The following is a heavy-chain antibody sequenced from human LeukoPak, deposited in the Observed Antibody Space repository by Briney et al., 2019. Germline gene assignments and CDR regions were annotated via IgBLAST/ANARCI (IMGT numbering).Heavy chain of an antibody. CDR2: INPTSANT. J-gene: IGHJ4*02. D-gene: IGHD6-13*01. Sequence: ASVKVSCKAYGYTFTPYYMHWVRQAPGQGLEWMGIINPTSANTRYAQKFQGRVTMTRDTSTSTVYMELSSLTSEDTAVYYCARDQRGGRISWYSHLDFWGQGTLVTVSS. CDR1: GYTFTPYY. V-gene: IGHV1-46*01. CDR3: ARDQRGGRISWYSHLDF.